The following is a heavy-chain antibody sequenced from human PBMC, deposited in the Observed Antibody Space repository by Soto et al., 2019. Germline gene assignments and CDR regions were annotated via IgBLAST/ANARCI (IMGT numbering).Heavy chain of an antibody. CDR3: ARLRSNHYGSGSYYYYYGMDV. D-gene: IGHD3-10*01. J-gene: IGHJ6*02. CDR2: IYPGDSDT. CDR1: GYSFTSYW. Sequence: PGESLKISCKGSGYSFTSYWIGWVRQMPGKGLEWMGIIYPGDSDTRYSPSFQGQVTISADKSISTAYLQWSSLKASDTAMYYCARLRSNHYGSGSYYYYYGMDVWGQGTTVTVSS. V-gene: IGHV5-51*01.